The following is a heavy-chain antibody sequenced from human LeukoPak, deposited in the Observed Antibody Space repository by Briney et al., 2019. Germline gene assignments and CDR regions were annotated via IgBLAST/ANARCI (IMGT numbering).Heavy chain of an antibody. Sequence: SETLSLTCTVSGGSISSGTYYWGWIRQPPGKGLEWIATIYYGGSTFYNPSLKSRVTVSVDTSKHQFSLRLSSVTAADTAVYYCARHSPNLRLLEGWGQGTLVTVSP. J-gene: IGHJ4*02. D-gene: IGHD1-1*01. CDR2: IYYGGST. V-gene: IGHV4-39*01. CDR1: GGSISSGTYY. CDR3: ARHSPNLRLLEG.